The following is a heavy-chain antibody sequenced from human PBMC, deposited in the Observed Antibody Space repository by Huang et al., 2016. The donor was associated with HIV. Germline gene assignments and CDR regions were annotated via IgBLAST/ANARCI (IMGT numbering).Heavy chain of an antibody. CDR3: ARGQGGYYYYYMDV. J-gene: IGHJ6*03. CDR1: GGSFSGYY. V-gene: IGHV4-34*01. CDR2: INHSEST. Sequence: QVQLQQWGAGLLRPSETLSLTCAVYGGSFSGYYGTWIRQPPGKGLEWIGEINHSESTNYNPSLKSRVTISVDTSRNQFSLTLTSVTAADTAVYYRARGQGGYYYYYMDVWGKGTTVTVSS.